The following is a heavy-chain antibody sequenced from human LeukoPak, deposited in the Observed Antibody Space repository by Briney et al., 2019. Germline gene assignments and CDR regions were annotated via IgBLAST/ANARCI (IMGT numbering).Heavy chain of an antibody. CDR2: IYHTGST. J-gene: IGHJ4*02. Sequence: SETLSLTCTISGGSGSDYYGSWIRQSPGKGLEWIGYIYHTGSTSYSPSLKSRVTISADTSQNQFSLKLSSVTAADTAVYYCASRKLGNDYWGQGTLVTVSS. V-gene: IGHV4-59*02. D-gene: IGHD7-27*01. CDR3: ASRKLGNDY. CDR1: GGSGSDYY.